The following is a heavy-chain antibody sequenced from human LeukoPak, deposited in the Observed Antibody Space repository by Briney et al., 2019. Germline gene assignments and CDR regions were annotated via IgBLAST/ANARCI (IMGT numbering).Heavy chain of an antibody. Sequence: ASVKLSCKASGYTFTSYYMHWVRQAPGQGLEWMGIINPSGGSTSYAQKFQGRVTMTRDMSTSTVYMELSSLRSEDTAVYYCARVRRGSYYDFWSGPLRGAFDIWGQGTMVTVSS. J-gene: IGHJ3*02. V-gene: IGHV1-46*01. D-gene: IGHD3-3*01. CDR3: ARVRRGSYYDFWSGPLRGAFDI. CDR2: INPSGGST. CDR1: GYTFTSYY.